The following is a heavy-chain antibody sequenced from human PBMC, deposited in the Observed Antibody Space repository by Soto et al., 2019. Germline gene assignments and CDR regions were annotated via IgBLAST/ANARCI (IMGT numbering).Heavy chain of an antibody. CDR3: AREYDYYDSSGSGFDY. CDR2: IYNSGRI. CDR1: GGSISSGSYY. J-gene: IGHJ4*01. Sequence: TLSLTCTVSGGSISSGSYYWSWIRQHPGKGLEWIGNIYNSGRIDYNKSLKGRFTITVDTSKNQFSLNVNSVTAADKAIYYCAREYDYYDSSGSGFDYWGKGNLVTVSS. V-gene: IGHV4-31*03. D-gene: IGHD3-22*01.